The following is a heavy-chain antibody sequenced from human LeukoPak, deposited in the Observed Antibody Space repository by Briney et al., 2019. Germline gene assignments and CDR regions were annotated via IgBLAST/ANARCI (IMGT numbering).Heavy chain of an antibody. Sequence: GGSLRLSCGVSGFTFSHAWMSWVRQAPGKGLEWVGRIKDNGDGGTTDYAAPVKGRVTISRDDSKNTVYMDIKSLRTEDTAVYFCATTRRGDGIGYWGQGTLVIVSS. CDR3: ATTRRGDGIGY. D-gene: IGHD2-21*02. CDR2: IKDNGDGGTT. CDR1: GFTFSHAW. V-gene: IGHV3-15*05. J-gene: IGHJ4*02.